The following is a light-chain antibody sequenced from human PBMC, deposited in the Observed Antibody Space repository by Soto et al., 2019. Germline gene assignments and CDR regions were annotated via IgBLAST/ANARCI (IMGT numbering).Light chain of an antibody. CDR3: QQYHNWPPYT. J-gene: IGKJ2*01. V-gene: IGKV3-15*01. CDR2: DAS. Sequence: EIVMTQSPATLSVSPGERATLSCRASQSVRTNLAWSQQKPGQAPRLLIYDASTRAAGIPARFSGSGSGTEFTLTINSLQSEDFAVYYCQQYHNWPPYTFGQGTKLEIK. CDR1: QSVRTN.